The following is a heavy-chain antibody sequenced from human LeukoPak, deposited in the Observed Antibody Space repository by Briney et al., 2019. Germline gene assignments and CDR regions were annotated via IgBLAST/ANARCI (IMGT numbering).Heavy chain of an antibody. CDR2: IYSGGST. D-gene: IGHD1-14*01. J-gene: IGHJ4*02. CDR1: GFTVSSNY. Sequence: GGSLRLSCAASGFTVSSNYMSWVRQAPGKGLEWVSIIYSGGSTFYADSVKGRFTISRDNAKNSLYLQMNRLRAEDTAVYYCARSGAGSDYWGQGTLVTVSS. V-gene: IGHV3-53*01. CDR3: ARSGAGSDY.